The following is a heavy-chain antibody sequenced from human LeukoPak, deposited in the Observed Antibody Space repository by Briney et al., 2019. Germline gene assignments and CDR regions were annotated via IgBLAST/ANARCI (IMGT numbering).Heavy chain of an antibody. CDR3: AKSGGWGSSWYYFDY. V-gene: IGHV3-23*01. J-gene: IGHJ4*02. D-gene: IGHD6-13*01. CDR2: ISGLSGRT. CDR1: GFSFSSYG. Sequence: GGSLRLSCATSGFSFSSYGMSWVRQAPGKGLEWVSSISGLSGRTYYADSVKGRVTISRDNSKNALSLQMNSLRAEDTAVYYCAKSGGWGSSWYYFDYWGQGTLVTVSS.